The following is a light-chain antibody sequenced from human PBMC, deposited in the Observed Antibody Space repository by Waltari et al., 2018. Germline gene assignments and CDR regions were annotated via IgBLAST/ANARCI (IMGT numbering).Light chain of an antibody. CDR2: YYSDLDK. J-gene: IGLJ3*02. V-gene: IGLV5-37*01. CDR1: SDMDVETYN. CDR3: MIWPTNLGV. Sequence: QPVLTQPPSSSASAGESARLTCTLPSDMDVETYNTYWYQQKPGSPPRFLLYYYSDLDKGQGSGVPSRFSGSKDASANAGILLISGLQSEDEADYYCMIWPTNLGVFGGGTRLTVL.